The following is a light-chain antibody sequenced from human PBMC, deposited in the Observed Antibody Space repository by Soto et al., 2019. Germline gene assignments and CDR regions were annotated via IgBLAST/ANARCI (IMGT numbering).Light chain of an antibody. CDR3: QQYGSSPSIT. J-gene: IGKJ4*01. CDR1: QSVSSSY. CDR2: GAS. V-gene: IGKV3-20*01. Sequence: EIVLTQSPGTLSLSPGERATLSCRASQSVSSSYLAWYQQQPGQPPRLLIYGASSRATGIPDRFSGSGSGTDFTLTISRLESEDFAVYYCQQYGSSPSITFGGGTQVEIK.